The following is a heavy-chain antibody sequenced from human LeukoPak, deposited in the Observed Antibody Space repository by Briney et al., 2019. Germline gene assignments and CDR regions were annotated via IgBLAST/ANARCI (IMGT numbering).Heavy chain of an antibody. Sequence: ASVKVSCTASGYTFTGNYMHWVRQAPGQGLEWMGWIEPNSGGPFYAQKFQGRVTMTRDTSISTAYMELSRLTSDDTAVYYCAREGVPVTARAFDIWGQGTMVTVPS. D-gene: IGHD4-17*01. CDR1: GYTFTGNY. J-gene: IGHJ3*02. CDR2: IEPNSGGP. CDR3: AREGVPVTARAFDI. V-gene: IGHV1-2*02.